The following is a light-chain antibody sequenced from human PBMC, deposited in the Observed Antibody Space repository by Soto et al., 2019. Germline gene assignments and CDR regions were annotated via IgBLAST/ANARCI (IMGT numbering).Light chain of an antibody. J-gene: IGLJ7*01. CDR3: CSYAGTVL. Sequence: QAVVTQPRSVSGSPGQSVTISCTGTSSDVGGYNYVSWYQQHPGKAPSLLIYDVTRRPSGVPDRFSGSKSGNTASLTISGLQAEDEADYYCCSYAGTVLIGGGTQLTVL. CDR2: DVT. V-gene: IGLV2-11*01. CDR1: SSDVGGYNY.